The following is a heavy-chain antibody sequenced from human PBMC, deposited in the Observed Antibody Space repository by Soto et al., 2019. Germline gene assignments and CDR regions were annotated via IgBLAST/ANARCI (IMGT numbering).Heavy chain of an antibody. D-gene: IGHD3-10*01. J-gene: IGHJ6*02. V-gene: IGHV3-30-3*01. CDR2: ISYDGSNK. CDR3: ARDRSTMVRPTYDYGMDV. CDR1: GFTFSSYA. Sequence: QVQLVESGGGVVQPGRSLRLSCAASGFTFSSYAMHWVRQAPGKGLEWVAVISYDGSNKYYADSVKGRFTISRDNSKNTLYLQMNSLRAEDTAVYYCARDRSTMVRPTYDYGMDVWGQGTTVTVSS.